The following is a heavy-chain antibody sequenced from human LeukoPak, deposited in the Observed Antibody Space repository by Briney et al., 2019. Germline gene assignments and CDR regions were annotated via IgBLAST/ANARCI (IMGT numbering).Heavy chain of an antibody. CDR1: GGSISSGGYY. CDR3: ARARGTVAIDY. D-gene: IGHD5-12*01. V-gene: IGHV4-31*03. CDR2: IYYSGST. J-gene: IGHJ4*02. Sequence: SQTLSLTCTVSGGSISSGGYYWSWIRQHPGKGLEWIAYIYYSGSTYYNPSLKSRVTISVDTSKNQFSLKLTSVTAADTAMYYCARARGTVAIDYWGQGTLVTVSS.